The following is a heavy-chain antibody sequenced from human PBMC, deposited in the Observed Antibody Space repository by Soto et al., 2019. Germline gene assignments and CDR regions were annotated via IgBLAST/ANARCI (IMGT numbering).Heavy chain of an antibody. CDR1: GYTVTNYG. Sequence: QVQLVQSGAEVKKPGASVKVSCKASGYTVTNYGITWVRQAPGQGLEWMGWTGLYNGNTNYAQKFQGRATMTTDTSTSTAYMELRSLGSDDTAVYYCAIGGGLYSISWPIDHWGQGTLVTVSS. CDR2: TGLYNGNT. D-gene: IGHD6-13*01. CDR3: AIGGGLYSISWPIDH. J-gene: IGHJ4*02. V-gene: IGHV1-18*04.